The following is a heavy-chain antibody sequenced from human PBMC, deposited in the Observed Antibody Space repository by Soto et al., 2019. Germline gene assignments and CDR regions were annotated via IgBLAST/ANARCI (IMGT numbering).Heavy chain of an antibody. Sequence: EVQLVESGGGLVQPGGSLRLSCAASGFTVSSNYMSWVRQAPGKGLEWVSVIYSGGSTYYADSVKGRFTISRDNSKNTLYLQMNSLRAEDTAVYYCARDRGYYGSGSYYSLCFDYWGQGTLVTVSS. V-gene: IGHV3-66*01. D-gene: IGHD3-10*01. J-gene: IGHJ4*02. CDR2: IYSGGST. CDR3: ARDRGYYGSGSYYSLCFDY. CDR1: GFTVSSNY.